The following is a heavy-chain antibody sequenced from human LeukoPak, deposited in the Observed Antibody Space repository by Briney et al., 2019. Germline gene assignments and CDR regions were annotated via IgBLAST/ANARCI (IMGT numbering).Heavy chain of an antibody. CDR3: AREHSDYRGLFDP. CDR2: ISHRGST. Sequence: SETLSLTCAVFGWTFTGYYWSWIRQSPDQGLEWMVEISHRGSTNYNSSLKSRVTISVDTSKNQFSLKLTSVTAADTAVYYCAREHSDYRGLFDPWGQGALVTVSS. J-gene: IGHJ5*02. V-gene: IGHV4-34*01. CDR1: GWTFTGYY. D-gene: IGHD5-12*01.